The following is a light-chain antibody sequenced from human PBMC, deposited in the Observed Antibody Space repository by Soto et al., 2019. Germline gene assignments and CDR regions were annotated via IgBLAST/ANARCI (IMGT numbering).Light chain of an antibody. CDR3: QQYDSDSST. J-gene: IGKJ2*01. CDR2: EAS. V-gene: IGKV1-5*03. CDR1: QSINNW. Sequence: TQSPSTLSASVGDRVTITCRASQSINNWLAWYQQKPGKAPKLLIYEASSLLSGVPSRFSGSGSGTEFTLTISSLQPDDFADYYCQQYDSDSSTFGQGTKLDI.